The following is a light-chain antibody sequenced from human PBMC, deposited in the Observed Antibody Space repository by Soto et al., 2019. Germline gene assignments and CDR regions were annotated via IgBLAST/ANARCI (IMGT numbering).Light chain of an antibody. J-gene: IGLJ7*01. V-gene: IGLV4-60*03. CDR3: ETWDSNTHAV. CDR1: SGHSSYI. Sequence: QSVLTQSSSASASLGSSVKLTCTLSSGHSSYIIAWHQQQPGKAPRYLMKLEGSGSYNKGSGVPDRFSGSSSGADRYFTISNLQSEDEADYYCETWDSNTHAVFGGGTQLTVL. CDR2: LEGSGSY.